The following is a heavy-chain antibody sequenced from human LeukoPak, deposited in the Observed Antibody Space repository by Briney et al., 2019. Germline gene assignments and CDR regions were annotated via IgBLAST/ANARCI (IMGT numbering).Heavy chain of an antibody. CDR1: GYTFTSYD. V-gene: IGHV1-8*01. J-gene: IGHJ4*02. D-gene: IGHD1-26*01. CDR3: ARIALGWDLQTPDFDY. Sequence: ASVKVACKASGYTFTSYDINWVRQATGQGLEWMGWMNPNSGNTGYAQKFQGRGHITRDTSNSTAYMELSRLRTDDPAVYYWARIALGWDLQTPDFDYWGQGTLVTVSS. CDR2: MNPNSGNT.